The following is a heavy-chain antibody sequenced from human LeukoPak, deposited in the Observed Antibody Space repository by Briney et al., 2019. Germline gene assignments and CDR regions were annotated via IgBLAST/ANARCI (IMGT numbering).Heavy chain of an antibody. D-gene: IGHD1-26*01. V-gene: IGHV4-39*07. Sequence: PSETLSLTCTVSGGSNSSSSYYWGWIRQPPGKGLEWIGSIYYSGSTYYNPSLESRVTISVDTSKNQFSLKLNSVTAADTAVYYCARDNSGSYFLRAFDIWGQGTMVTVSS. J-gene: IGHJ3*02. CDR2: IYYSGST. CDR1: GGSNSSSSYY. CDR3: ARDNSGSYFLRAFDI.